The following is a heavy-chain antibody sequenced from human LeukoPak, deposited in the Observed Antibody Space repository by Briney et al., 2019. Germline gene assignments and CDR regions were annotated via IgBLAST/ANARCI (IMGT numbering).Heavy chain of an antibody. CDR1: GGTFSSYA. D-gene: IGHD6-13*01. V-gene: IGHV1-69*04. Sequence: SVKVSCKASGGTFSSYAISWVRQAPGQGLEWMGRIIPILDIANYAQKFQGRVTITADKSTSTAYMELSSLRSEDTAVYYCASSIAAAAGDAFDIWDQGTMVTVSS. CDR3: ASSIAAAAGDAFDI. CDR2: IIPILDIA. J-gene: IGHJ3*02.